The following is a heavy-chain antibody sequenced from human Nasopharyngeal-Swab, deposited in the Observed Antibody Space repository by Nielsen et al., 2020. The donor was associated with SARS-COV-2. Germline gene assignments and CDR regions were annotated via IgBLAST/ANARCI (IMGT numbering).Heavy chain of an antibody. D-gene: IGHD2-2*01. CDR2: ISHNGNA. CDR1: GGSISSSYW. J-gene: IGHJ4*02. Sequence: SETLSLTCAVSGGSISSSYWWSWFRQPPGKGLEWIGEISHNGNADYHPSLKSRVTISLDESRNQFSLNLNSVTAADTAVYYCARSRRGAFDYWGQGTLVTVSS. V-gene: IGHV4-4*02. CDR3: ARSRRGAFDY.